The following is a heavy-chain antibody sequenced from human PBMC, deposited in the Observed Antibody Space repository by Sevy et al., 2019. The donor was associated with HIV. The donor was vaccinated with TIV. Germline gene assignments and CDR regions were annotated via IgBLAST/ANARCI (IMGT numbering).Heavy chain of an antibody. Sequence: GGYLRLSCRTFGFTFDEHAMHWVRQVPGKGLEWVSGIRWNGGSVAYADSVKGRFTISRDNTKSSLSLQMKGLRPEDTAVYYCAKAKVASVYHYYGMGVWGHGTTVTVSS. J-gene: IGHJ6*02. V-gene: IGHV3-9*01. CDR2: IRWNGGSV. CDR1: GFTFDEHA. CDR3: AKAKVASVYHYYGMGV.